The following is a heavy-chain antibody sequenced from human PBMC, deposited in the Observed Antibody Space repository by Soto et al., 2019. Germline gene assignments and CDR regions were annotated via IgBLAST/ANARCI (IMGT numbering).Heavy chain of an antibody. J-gene: IGHJ6*02. V-gene: IGHV3-21*01. D-gene: IGHD2-21*02. CDR3: AREETAWPLAYGLDV. CDR2: IRSGRDT. CDR1: GFTFSNYY. Sequence: WGSLRLSCAVSGFTFSNYYIHWVRQAPGKGLEWVSSIRSGRDTFYADSVKGRFSISRDDATSSVSLQMNSLRGEDTAVYFCAREETAWPLAYGLDVWGQGTTVTVSS.